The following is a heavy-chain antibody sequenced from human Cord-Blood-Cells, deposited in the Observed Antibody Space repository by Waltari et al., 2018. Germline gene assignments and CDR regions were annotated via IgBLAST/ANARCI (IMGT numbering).Heavy chain of an antibody. V-gene: IGHV4-39*01. CDR3: ARPRDCSSTSCYWYFDL. D-gene: IGHD2-2*01. CDR1: GGSIGSSSYY. CDR2: IYYSGST. J-gene: IGHJ2*01. Sequence: QLQLQESGPGLVKRSETLSLTCPVTGGSIGSSSYYWGWIRPPPGKGLEWIGRIYYSGSTYYNPSLKSRVTISVDTSKNQFSLKLSSVTAADTAVYYCARPRDCSSTSCYWYFDLWGRGTLVTVSS.